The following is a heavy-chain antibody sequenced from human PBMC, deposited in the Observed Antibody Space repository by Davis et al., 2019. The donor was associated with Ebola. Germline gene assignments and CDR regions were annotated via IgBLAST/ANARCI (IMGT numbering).Heavy chain of an antibody. V-gene: IGHV3-48*01. CDR2: ISSSGSTI. Sequence: GESLKISCAASGFTFSSYAMSWVRQAPGKGLEWVSYISSSGSTIYYADSVKGRFTISRDNSKNTLYLQMNSLRAEDTAVYYCARVGSGSQGGMDVWGQGTTVTVSS. CDR1: GFTFSSYA. CDR3: ARVGSGSQGGMDV. J-gene: IGHJ6*02. D-gene: IGHD3-10*01.